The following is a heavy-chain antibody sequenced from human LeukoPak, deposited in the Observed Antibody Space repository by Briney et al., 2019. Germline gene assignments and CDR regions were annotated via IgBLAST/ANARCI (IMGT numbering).Heavy chain of an antibody. D-gene: IGHD6-19*01. Sequence: GGSLRLSCAASGFSFSSYAMSWVRQAPGKGLEWVSGIGDSGESTYYADFVKGRFTISRDNSKNALYLQMNSLRAEDTAIYYCAKDLMAVAGTFDYWGQGTLVTVSS. V-gene: IGHV3-23*01. CDR1: GFSFSSYA. J-gene: IGHJ4*02. CDR2: IGDSGEST. CDR3: AKDLMAVAGTFDY.